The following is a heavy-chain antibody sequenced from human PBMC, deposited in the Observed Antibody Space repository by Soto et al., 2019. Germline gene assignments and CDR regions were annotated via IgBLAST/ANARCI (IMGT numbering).Heavy chain of an antibody. CDR1: GGSISSGGCS. Sequence: SETLSLTCAVSGGSISSGGCSCSWIRQPTAKVLEWIGYIYHSGSTYYNPYLQIRVNISVDRSKNQCYMKLRSVTAAYTAVNYCATGIYYDILTGYYLPHPFDYWGQGTLVTVCS. D-gene: IGHD3-9*01. CDR2: IYHSGST. CDR3: ATGIYYDILTGYYLPHPFDY. V-gene: IGHV4-30-2*01. J-gene: IGHJ4*02.